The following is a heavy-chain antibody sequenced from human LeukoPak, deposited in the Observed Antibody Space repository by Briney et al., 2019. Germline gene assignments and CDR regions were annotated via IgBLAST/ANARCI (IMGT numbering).Heavy chain of an antibody. CDR2: ISGSGGST. Sequence: GGSLRLSCAASGFTFSSYAMRWVRQAPGKGLEWVSAISGSGGSTYYADSVKGRFTISRDNSKNTLYLQMNSLRAEDTAVYYCAKDDSGIVGATFDYWGQGTLVTVSS. CDR1: GFTFSSYA. V-gene: IGHV3-23*01. CDR3: AKDDSGIVGATFDY. J-gene: IGHJ4*02. D-gene: IGHD1-26*01.